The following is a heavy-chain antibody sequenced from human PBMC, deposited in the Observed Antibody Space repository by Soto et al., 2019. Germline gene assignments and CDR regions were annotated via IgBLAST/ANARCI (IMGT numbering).Heavy chain of an antibody. CDR3: ARAVYGQLYGGRTPPLFDY. CDR2: IYYSGST. J-gene: IGHJ4*02. D-gene: IGHD2-8*01. CDR1: GGSISSGDYY. V-gene: IGHV4-30-4*01. Sequence: PSETLSLTCTVSGGSISSGDYYWSWIRQPPGKGLEWIGYIYYSGSTYYNPSLKSRVTISVDTSKNQFSLKLSSVTAADTAVYYCARAVYGQLYGGRTPPLFDYWGQGTLVTVSS.